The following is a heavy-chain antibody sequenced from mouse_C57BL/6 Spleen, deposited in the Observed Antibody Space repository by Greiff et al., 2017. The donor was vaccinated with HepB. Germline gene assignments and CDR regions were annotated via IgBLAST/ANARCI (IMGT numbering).Heavy chain of an antibody. Sequence: EVQLQQSGAELVRPGASVKLSCTASGFNIKDDYMHWVKQRPEQGLEWIGWIDPENGDTEYASKFQGKATITADTSSNTAYLQLSSLTSEDTAVYYCTTSGGDDDGNWYFDVWGTGTTVTVSS. CDR3: TTSGGDDDGNWYFDV. CDR2: IDPENGDT. CDR1: GFNIKDDY. V-gene: IGHV14-4*01. D-gene: IGHD2-4*01. J-gene: IGHJ1*03.